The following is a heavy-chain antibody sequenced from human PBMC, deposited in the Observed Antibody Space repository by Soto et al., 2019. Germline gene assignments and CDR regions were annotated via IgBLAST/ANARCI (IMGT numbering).Heavy chain of an antibody. Sequence: TSETLSLTCTVSGGSISSYYWSWIRQPPGKGLEWIGYIYYSGSTNYNPSLKSRVTISVDTSKNQFSLKLSSVTAADTAVYYCARRSYGDYWWFDPWGKGTPVTGSS. CDR2: IYYSGST. V-gene: IGHV4-59*08. CDR1: GGSISSYY. D-gene: IGHD4-17*01. CDR3: ARRSYGDYWWFDP. J-gene: IGHJ5*02.